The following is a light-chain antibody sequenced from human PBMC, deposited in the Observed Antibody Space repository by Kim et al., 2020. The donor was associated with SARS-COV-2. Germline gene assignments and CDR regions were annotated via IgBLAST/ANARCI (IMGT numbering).Light chain of an antibody. V-gene: IGLV1-44*01. CDR3: CEWLDSRNGWV. CDR1: RSNTVSNS. Sequence: IACSGSRSNTVSNSLRWYQHHPGMAPTVIIYSNNERPSGVLARCSASKSGTSAFLATSTLQPADEADYYCCEWLDSRNGWVFGGGTQLTVL. J-gene: IGLJ3*02. CDR2: SNN.